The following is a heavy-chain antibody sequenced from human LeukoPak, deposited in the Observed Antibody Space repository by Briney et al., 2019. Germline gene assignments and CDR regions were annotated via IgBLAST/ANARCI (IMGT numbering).Heavy chain of an antibody. V-gene: IGHV1-46*01. J-gene: IGHJ4*02. Sequence: ASVKVSCKASGYTFTSYDINWVRQAPGQGLEWMGIINPSGGSTSYAQKFQGRVTMTRDTSTSTVYMELSSLRSEDTAVYYCARDRGYCSGGSCYHNFDYWGQGTLVTVSS. CDR3: ARDRGYCSGGSCYHNFDY. CDR1: GYTFTSYD. D-gene: IGHD2-15*01. CDR2: INPSGGST.